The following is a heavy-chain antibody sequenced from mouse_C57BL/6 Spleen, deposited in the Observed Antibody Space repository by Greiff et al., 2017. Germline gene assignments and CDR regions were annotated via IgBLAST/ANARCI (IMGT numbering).Heavy chain of an antibody. V-gene: IGHV1-42*01. J-gene: IGHJ2*01. CDR2: INPSTGGT. CDR3: ARRRKNDYDLYYFDY. CDR1: GYSFTGYY. Sequence: VQLQQSGPELVKPGASVKISCKASGYSFTGYYMNWVKQSPEKSLEWIGEINPSTGGTTYNQKFKAKATLTVDKSSSTAYMQLKSLTSEDSAVYYCARRRKNDYDLYYFDYWGQGTTLTVSS. D-gene: IGHD2-4*01.